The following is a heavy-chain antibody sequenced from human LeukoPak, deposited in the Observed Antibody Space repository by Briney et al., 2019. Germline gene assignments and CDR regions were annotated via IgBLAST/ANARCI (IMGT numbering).Heavy chain of an antibody. CDR2: IKSDGSST. J-gene: IGHJ4*02. CDR3: ARDGPGYSFDH. CDR1: GFTFSSYW. V-gene: IGHV3-74*01. Sequence: GESLRLSCAASGFTFSSYWVHWVRQAPGKGLVWVSRIKSDGSSTSYADSVKGRFTMSRDNARNSLYLQMSSLRAEDTAVYYCARDGPGYSFDHWGQGTLVTVSS. D-gene: IGHD5-18*01.